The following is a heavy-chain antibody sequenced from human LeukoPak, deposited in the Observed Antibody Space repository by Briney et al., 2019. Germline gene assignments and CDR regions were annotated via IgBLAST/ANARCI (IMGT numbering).Heavy chain of an antibody. Sequence: GGSLRLSCAASGFTFGGTWMNWVRQVPGQGLEWVANIKQDGSEKFYVASVKGRFTISRDNGKSSLYLQMNPLRAEDTALYYCATSYDMGWLIGYWGQGTLVTVSS. V-gene: IGHV3-7*03. CDR3: ATSYDMGWLIGY. D-gene: IGHD3/OR15-3a*01. J-gene: IGHJ4*02. CDR2: IKQDGSEK. CDR1: GFTFGGTW.